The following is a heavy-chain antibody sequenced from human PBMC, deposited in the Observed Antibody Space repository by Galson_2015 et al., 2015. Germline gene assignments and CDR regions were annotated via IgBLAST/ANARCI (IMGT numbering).Heavy chain of an antibody. CDR1: GFTFSSYA. J-gene: IGHJ4*02. V-gene: IGHV3-30*01. CDR3: ARDRRAVVPAATPDY. CDR2: ISYDGSNK. D-gene: IGHD2-2*01. Sequence: SLRLSCAASGFTFSSYAMHWVRQAPGKGLEWVAVISYDGSNKYYADSVKGRFTISRDNSKNTLYLQMNSLRAEDTAVYYCARDRRAVVPAATPDYWGQGTLVTVSS.